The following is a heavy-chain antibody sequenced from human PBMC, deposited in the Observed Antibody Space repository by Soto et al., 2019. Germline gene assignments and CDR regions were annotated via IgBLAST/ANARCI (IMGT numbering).Heavy chain of an antibody. D-gene: IGHD3-16*01. CDR1: GYTFTNFG. Sequence: QVQLVQSGAEVKKPGASVKVSCKASGYTFTNFGISWVRQAPGQGLVWMGWISAYSGNTNYAQNFQGRATMTTGPPTSTAAMDLRRMRPDAMGVHYFARGGTPTDCWGQGTLVTVSS. V-gene: IGHV1-18*03. CDR2: ISAYSGNT. CDR3: ARGGTPTDC. J-gene: IGHJ4*02.